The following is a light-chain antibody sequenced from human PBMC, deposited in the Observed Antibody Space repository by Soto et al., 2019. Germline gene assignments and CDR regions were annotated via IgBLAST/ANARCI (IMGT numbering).Light chain of an antibody. Sequence: EIVMTHSPATLSVSPGERATLSCRASQSVSSNLAWYQQKPGQAPRLLIYGASTRATGIPARFSGSGSGTEFTLTFSSLQSEDFAVYYCQQYNNWPPMYTFGQGTKLEIK. CDR2: GAS. CDR1: QSVSSN. J-gene: IGKJ2*01. CDR3: QQYNNWPPMYT. V-gene: IGKV3-15*01.